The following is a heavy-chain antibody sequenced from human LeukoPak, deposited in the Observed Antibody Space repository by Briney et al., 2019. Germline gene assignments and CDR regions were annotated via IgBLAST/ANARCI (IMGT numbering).Heavy chain of an antibody. CDR3: ARDNYDSSGYPLGQSDY. V-gene: IGHV3-30-3*01. CDR1: GFTSSSYA. Sequence: PGGSLRLSCAASGFTSSSYAMHWVRQAPGKGLEWVAVISYNGSDKYYADSVKGRFTISRDNSKNTLYLQMNSLRAEDTAVYYCARDNYDSSGYPLGQSDYWGQGTLVTVSS. CDR2: ISYNGSDK. J-gene: IGHJ4*02. D-gene: IGHD3-22*01.